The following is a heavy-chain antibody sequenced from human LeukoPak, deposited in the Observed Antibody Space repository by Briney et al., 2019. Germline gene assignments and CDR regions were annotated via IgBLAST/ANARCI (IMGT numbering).Heavy chain of an antibody. CDR1: GFTFSSYA. V-gene: IGHV3-23*01. J-gene: IGHJ4*02. Sequence: PGGSLRLSCAASGFTFSSYAMSWVRQAPGKGLEWVSAISGSGGSTYYADSVKGRFTISRDNSKNTLYLQMSSLRAEDTAVYYCAKGGCSSTSCSFDYWGQGTLVTVSS. CDR2: ISGSGGST. D-gene: IGHD2-2*01. CDR3: AKGGCSSTSCSFDY.